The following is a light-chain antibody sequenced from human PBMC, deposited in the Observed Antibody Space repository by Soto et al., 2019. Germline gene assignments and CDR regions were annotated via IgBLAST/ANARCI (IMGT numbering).Light chain of an antibody. CDR1: SSDVGGYNY. J-gene: IGLJ1*01. Sequence: QSALTQPRSVSGSPGQSVTISCTGTSSDVGGYNYVSWYQQHPGKAPKVMIYDVSERPSGVPDRFSGSKSGNTASLTISGLKAADEADYYCCSYAGSPRYVFGTGTKLTVL. CDR2: DVS. CDR3: CSYAGSPRYV. V-gene: IGLV2-11*01.